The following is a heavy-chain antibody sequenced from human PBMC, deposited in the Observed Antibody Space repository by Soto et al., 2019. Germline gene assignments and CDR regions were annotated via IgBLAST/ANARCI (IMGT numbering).Heavy chain of an antibody. D-gene: IGHD1-1*01. CDR2: IFWNDDK. J-gene: IGHJ3*02. Sequence: GLDLEWLALIFWNDDKRYTPSLNSRLTITQDTSKNQVVLTMSNLDPVDTATYFCAHRRGASTTGGAFDIWGLGTKVTVSS. CDR3: AHRRGASTTGGAFDI. V-gene: IGHV2-5*01.